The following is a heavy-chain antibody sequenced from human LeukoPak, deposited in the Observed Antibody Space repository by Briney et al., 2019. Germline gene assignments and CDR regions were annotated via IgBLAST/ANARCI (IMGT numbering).Heavy chain of an antibody. Sequence: SETLSLTCAVYGGSFSGYYWSWIRQPPGKGLEWIGEINHSGSTNYNPSLKSRVTISVDTSKNQFSLKLSSVTAADTAVYYCASPGNLRLEGFDYWGQGTLVTVSS. D-gene: IGHD4-23*01. CDR1: GGSFSGYY. CDR2: INHSGST. V-gene: IGHV4-34*01. J-gene: IGHJ4*02. CDR3: ASPGNLRLEGFDY.